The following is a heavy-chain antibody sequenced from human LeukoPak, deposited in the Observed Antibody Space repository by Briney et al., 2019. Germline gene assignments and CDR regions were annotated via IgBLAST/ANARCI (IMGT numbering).Heavy chain of an antibody. V-gene: IGHV4-34*01. J-gene: IGHJ4*02. CDR3: ARAPPGTGYYGSGSYRKSRAYYFDY. Sequence: SETLSLTCAVYGGSFSGYYWSWIRQPPGKGLEWIGEINHSGSTNYNPSLESRVTISVDTSKNQFSLKLSSVTAADTAVYYCARAPPGTGYYGSGSYRKSRAYYFDYWGQGTLVTVSS. D-gene: IGHD3-10*01. CDR2: INHSGST. CDR1: GGSFSGYY.